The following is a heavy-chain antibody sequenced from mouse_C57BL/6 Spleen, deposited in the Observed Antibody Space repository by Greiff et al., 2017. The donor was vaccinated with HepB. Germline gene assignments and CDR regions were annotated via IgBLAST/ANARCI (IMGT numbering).Heavy chain of an antibody. CDR1: GYTFTSYW. D-gene: IGHD1-1*01. V-gene: IGHV1S81*02. J-gene: IGHJ2*01. Sequence: QVQLQQPGAELVKAGASVKMSCKASGYTFTSYWMHWVKQRLGQGLEWFAETNPTNGRTYYNEKFKSKATLTVDKSSSTAYMLLSGPTCEDSAVYYGARIKKIVATSFDYWGQGTTLTVSS. CDR3: ARIKKIVATSFDY. CDR2: TNPTNGRT.